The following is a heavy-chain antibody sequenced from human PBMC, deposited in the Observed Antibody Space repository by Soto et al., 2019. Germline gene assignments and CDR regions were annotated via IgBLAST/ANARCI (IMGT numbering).Heavy chain of an antibody. V-gene: IGHV4-31*03. CDR2: IYYSGST. D-gene: IGHD1-26*01. J-gene: IGHJ4*02. CDR1: GGSISSGDYY. CDR3: ARAVEVGATPQHFDY. Sequence: TCTVSGGSISSGDYYWSWIRQHPGKGLEWIGYIYYSGSTYYNPSLKSRVTISVDTSKNQFSLKLSSVTATDTAVYYCARAVEVGATPQHFDYWGQGTLVTVS.